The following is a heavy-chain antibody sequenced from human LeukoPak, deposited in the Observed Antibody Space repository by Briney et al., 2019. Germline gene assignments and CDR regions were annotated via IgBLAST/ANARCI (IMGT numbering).Heavy chain of an antibody. CDR2: IYTGGST. J-gene: IGHJ6*02. CDR1: GGSISSYY. CDR3: ARDLSVVVAATAPPYGMDV. D-gene: IGHD2-15*01. V-gene: IGHV4-4*07. Sequence: SETLSLTCTVSGGSISSYYWSWIRQPAGKGLEWIGRIYTGGSTNYNPSLKSRVTMSVDTSKNQFSLKLSSVTAADTAVYYCARDLSVVVAATAPPYGMDVWGQGTTVTVSS.